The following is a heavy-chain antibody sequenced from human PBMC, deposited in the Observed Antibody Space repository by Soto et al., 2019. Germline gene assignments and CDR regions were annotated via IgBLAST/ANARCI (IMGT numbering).Heavy chain of an antibody. CDR2: IIPIFGTA. CDR1: GGTFRSYA. J-gene: IGHJ6*02. CDR3: ARVRAARPQEYYYGMDV. Sequence: QVQLVQSGAEVKKPGSSVKVSCKASGGTFRSYAISWVRQAPGQGLEWMGGIIPIFGTADYAQKVQGRVTITADESTSTAYMELSSLRSEDTAVYYCARVRAARPQEYYYGMDVWGQGTTVTVSS. D-gene: IGHD6-6*01. V-gene: IGHV1-69*12.